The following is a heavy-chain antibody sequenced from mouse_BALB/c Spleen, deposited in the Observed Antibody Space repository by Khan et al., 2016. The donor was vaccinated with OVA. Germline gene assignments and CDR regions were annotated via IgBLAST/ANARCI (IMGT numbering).Heavy chain of an antibody. CDR1: GYSFTGYF. V-gene: IGHV1-20*02. J-gene: IGHJ2*01. D-gene: IGHD2-12*01. CDR2: INPHIGET. Sequence: EVQLQQSGPELVKPGASVKISCKASGYSFTGYFMNWVMQSHGKGLEWIGRINPHIGETFYNQKFREKATLTVDESSSTAHMELRSLAAEESAVYYWTRTYDSDFDYWGQGTTLTVSS. CDR3: TRTYDSDFDY.